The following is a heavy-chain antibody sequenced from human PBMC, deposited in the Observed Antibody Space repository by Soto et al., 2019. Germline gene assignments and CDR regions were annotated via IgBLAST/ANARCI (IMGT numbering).Heavy chain of an antibody. Sequence: EVQLLESGGGLVQPGGSLRLSCAASGFTFSSYSMNWVRQAPGKGLEWVSYISSSSSTIYYADSVKGRFTISRDNAKNSLYLQMNSLRAEDTAVYYCARALGPRFDPWGQGTLVTVSS. J-gene: IGHJ5*02. CDR3: ARALGPRFDP. CDR2: ISSSSSTI. CDR1: GFTFSSYS. D-gene: IGHD6-6*01. V-gene: IGHV3-48*01.